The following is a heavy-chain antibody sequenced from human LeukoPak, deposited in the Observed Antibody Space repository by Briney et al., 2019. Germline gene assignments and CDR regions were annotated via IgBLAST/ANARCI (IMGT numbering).Heavy chain of an antibody. D-gene: IGHD1-26*01. Sequence: GGSLRLSCAASGFTFSSYAMSWVRQAPGKGLEWVSSISGSGGSTYYADSVKGRFTISRDNSKNTLYLQVNSLRAEDTVVYYCAKSSTYSGSLIDYWGQGTLVSVSS. V-gene: IGHV3-23*01. CDR1: GFTFSSYA. CDR2: ISGSGGST. CDR3: AKSSTYSGSLIDY. J-gene: IGHJ4*02.